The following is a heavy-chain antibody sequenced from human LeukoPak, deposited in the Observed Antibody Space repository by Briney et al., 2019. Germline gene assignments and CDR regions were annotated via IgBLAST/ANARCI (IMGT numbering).Heavy chain of an antibody. CDR1: GVTCSSYS. CDR3: ARDGGNSAYNYFDY. V-gene: IGHV3-48*04. CDR2: ISSSSSTI. J-gene: IGHJ4*02. D-gene: IGHD3-16*01. Sequence: QPGGSLRRCCAAAGVTCSSYSRNWVRQAPGKGLEWVSYISSSSSTIYSADSVKGRFTISRDNAKNSLYLQMNSLRAEDTAVYFCARDGGNSAYNYFDYWGQGTLVTVSS.